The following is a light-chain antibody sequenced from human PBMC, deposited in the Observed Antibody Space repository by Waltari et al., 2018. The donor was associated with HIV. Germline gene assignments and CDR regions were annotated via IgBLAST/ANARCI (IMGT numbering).Light chain of an antibody. CDR3: QSYDSNLSGATV. CDR2: GNS. V-gene: IGLV1-40*01. J-gene: IGLJ1*01. CDR1: SSNIGAGYD. Sequence: QSVLTQPPSVSGAPGQRVTISCTGSSSNIGAGYDVHWYQQLPGTAPKVLIYGNSNRPSGVPDRFSGSKSGTSASLAITGIQAEDEADYYCQSYDSNLSGATVFGTGTKVTVL.